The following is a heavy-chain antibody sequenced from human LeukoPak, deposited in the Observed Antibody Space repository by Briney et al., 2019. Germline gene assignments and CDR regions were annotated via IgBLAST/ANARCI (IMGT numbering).Heavy chain of an antibody. J-gene: IGHJ4*02. CDR1: GYTLTELS. D-gene: IGHD6-19*01. CDR3: ATPLGWHNYFDY. CDR2: FDPEDGET. Sequence: ASVKVSCKVSGYTLTELSMHWVRQAPGKGLEWMGGFDPEDGETIYAQKFQGRVTMTEDTSTDTAYMELSGLRSEDTAVYYCATPLGWHNYFDYWGQGTLVTVSS. V-gene: IGHV1-24*01.